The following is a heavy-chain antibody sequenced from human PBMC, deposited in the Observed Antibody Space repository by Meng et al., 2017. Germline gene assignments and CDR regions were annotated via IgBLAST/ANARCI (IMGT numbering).Heavy chain of an antibody. D-gene: IGHD3-22*01. Sequence: QVHLVQSGPAVKKPGASVKVSCKAFGYSFASYGIHWVRQAPGEGLEWIGWINSYSGDTNYTQTLQGRVTPTKEPSTSTAYMELRSLRSDDTAVYYCAREERGSGDSWGQGTLVTVSS. CDR3: AREERGSGDS. CDR1: GYSFASYG. V-gene: IGHV1-18*01. J-gene: IGHJ5*02. CDR2: INSYSGDT.